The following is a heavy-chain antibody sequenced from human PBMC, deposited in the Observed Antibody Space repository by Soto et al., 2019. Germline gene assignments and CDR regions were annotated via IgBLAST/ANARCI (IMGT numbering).Heavy chain of an antibody. Sequence: SETLSLTCAVYGGSFSGHSWTWIRQSPGKGLEWIGDINHSGRVNYSPSLKSRVTISLDTSKNQFSLTLSAVTAAETAMYYCSTRAYDTNGYYRFDAWGQGTLVTVSS. D-gene: IGHD3-22*01. CDR2: INHSGRV. J-gene: IGHJ5*01. V-gene: IGHV4-34*01. CDR1: GGSFSGHS. CDR3: STRAYDTNGYYRFDA.